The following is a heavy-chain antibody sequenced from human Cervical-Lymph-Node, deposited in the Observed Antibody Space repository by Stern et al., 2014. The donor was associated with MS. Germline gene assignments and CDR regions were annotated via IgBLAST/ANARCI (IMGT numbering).Heavy chain of an antibody. J-gene: IGHJ6*02. V-gene: IGHV1-69*01. CDR1: GGTSNSHA. CDR3: ARDWYSYGSAYYYGLDV. D-gene: IGHD5-18*01. Sequence: QVQLMQSGAEVKKPGSSVQVSCKASGGTSNSHAISWVRQAPGQGLEWMGGLITSYGATNYAEKFQGRVTITADESTSTAYMELRSLRSEDTAVYYCARDWYSYGSAYYYGLDVWGQGTAVTVSS. CDR2: LITSYGAT.